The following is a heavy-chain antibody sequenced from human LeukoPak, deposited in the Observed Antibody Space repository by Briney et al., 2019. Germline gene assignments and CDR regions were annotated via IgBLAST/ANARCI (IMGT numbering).Heavy chain of an antibody. CDR2: IKQDGSEK. Sequence: GGSLRPSCAASGFTISSYWINWVRQAPGKGLEWVASIKQDGSEKYYVDSVKGRFTISRDNAKNSLYLQMNSLRAEDTAVYYCATNLDYWGQGALVTVSS. CDR3: ATNLDY. V-gene: IGHV3-7*01. J-gene: IGHJ4*02. CDR1: GFTISSYW.